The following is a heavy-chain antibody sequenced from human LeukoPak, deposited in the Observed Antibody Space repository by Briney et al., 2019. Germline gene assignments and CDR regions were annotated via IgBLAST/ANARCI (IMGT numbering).Heavy chain of an antibody. J-gene: IGHJ3*02. V-gene: IGHV4-39*07. CDR1: GGSISSSSYY. CDR3: ARGDTAMVSEDAFDI. Sequence: SETLSLTCTVSGGSISSSSYYWGWIRQPPGKGLEWIGSIYYSGSTYYNPSLKSRVTISVDTSKNQFSLKLSSVTAADTAVYYCARGDTAMVSEDAFDIWGQGTMVTVSS. D-gene: IGHD5-18*01. CDR2: IYYSGST.